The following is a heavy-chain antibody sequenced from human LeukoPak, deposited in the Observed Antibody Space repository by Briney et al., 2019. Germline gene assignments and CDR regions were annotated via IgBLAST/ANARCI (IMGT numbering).Heavy chain of an antibody. Sequence: ASVEASCKASGYTFTSYGISWVRQAPGQGLEWMGWISAYNGNTNNAQKLQGRVTMNTDTSTSTAYMELRSLRSDDTPVYYCARDRVGASTFDYWGQGTLLTVSS. CDR2: ISAYNGNT. D-gene: IGHD1-26*01. CDR1: GYTFTSYG. J-gene: IGHJ4*02. CDR3: ARDRVGASTFDY. V-gene: IGHV1-18*01.